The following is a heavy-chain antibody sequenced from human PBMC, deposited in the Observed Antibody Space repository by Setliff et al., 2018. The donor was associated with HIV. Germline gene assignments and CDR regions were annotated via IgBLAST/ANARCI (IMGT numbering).Heavy chain of an antibody. J-gene: IGHJ4*02. V-gene: IGHV4-59*13. CDR2: IFPGGAT. Sequence: LSLTCSVSGVSISSYYWSWIRHSPGKGLEWIGIIFPGGATNYNPSLTSRVTISVDTSKNHLFLKLTSVTTADTAVYFCAKSSPSIGYITDCWGQGAPVTVSA. CDR3: AKSSPSIGYITDC. CDR1: GVSISSYY. D-gene: IGHD5-12*01.